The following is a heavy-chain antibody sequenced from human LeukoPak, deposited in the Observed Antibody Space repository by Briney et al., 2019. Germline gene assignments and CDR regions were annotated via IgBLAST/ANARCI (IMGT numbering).Heavy chain of an antibody. Sequence: GGSLRLSCSASGFIFSRYAMHWVRQAPGKGLEYVSGINNNGDNTYYSDSVKARLTISRDNFKNTLFLQMTSLRNEDTAVYYCVKGRTGTYTLDYWGQGTLVTVSS. J-gene: IGHJ4*02. CDR1: GFIFSRYA. CDR2: INNNGDNT. V-gene: IGHV3-64D*06. CDR3: VKGRTGTYTLDY. D-gene: IGHD3-10*01.